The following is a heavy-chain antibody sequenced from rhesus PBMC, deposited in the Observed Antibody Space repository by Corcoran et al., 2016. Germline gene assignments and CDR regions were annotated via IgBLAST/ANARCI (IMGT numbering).Heavy chain of an antibody. CDR2: IYSSTGNT. J-gene: IGHJ4*01. CDR3: ARVDGSRYFDY. D-gene: IGHD4-29*01. Sequence: QVQLKESGPGLVKPSETMSLTCAVSGDSISRGYGWGWSRPPQGKGLEWIVTIYSSTGNTYYDPSLKSRVTISKDTSKNQFSLKLSSVTAADTAVYYCARVDGSRYFDYWGQGVLVTVSS. CDR1: GDSISRGYG. V-gene: IGHV4S7*01.